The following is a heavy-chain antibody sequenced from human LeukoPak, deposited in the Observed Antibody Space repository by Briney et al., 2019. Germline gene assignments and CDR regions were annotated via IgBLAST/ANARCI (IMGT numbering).Heavy chain of an antibody. V-gene: IGHV3-21*01. Sequence: PGGSLRLSCAASGFTFNRTSMNWVRQAPGKGLEWVSSLSSSSSYIYYADLVKGRFTISRDNAKNSLYLQMNSLRAEDTAVYYCARVYSYGRDAFDVWGQGTMVTVSS. D-gene: IGHD5-18*01. CDR3: ARVYSYGRDAFDV. CDR2: LSSSSSYI. CDR1: GFTFNRTS. J-gene: IGHJ3*01.